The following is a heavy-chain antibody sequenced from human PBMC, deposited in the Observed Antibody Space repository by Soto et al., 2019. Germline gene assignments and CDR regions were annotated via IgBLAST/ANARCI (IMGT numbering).Heavy chain of an antibody. J-gene: IGHJ4*02. CDR1: GYTFTSYD. Sequence: ASVKVSCKASGYTFTSYDIYWVRQATGQGLEWMGWMNPNTGNSGYAQKFQGRVTMTSDTSISTAHMELSSLRSEDTAGYYCARRADPKGWNGFGADKYYFDFWGQGTLVTVSS. CDR3: ARRADPKGWNGFGADKYYFDF. D-gene: IGHD1-1*01. CDR2: MNPNTGNS. V-gene: IGHV1-8*01.